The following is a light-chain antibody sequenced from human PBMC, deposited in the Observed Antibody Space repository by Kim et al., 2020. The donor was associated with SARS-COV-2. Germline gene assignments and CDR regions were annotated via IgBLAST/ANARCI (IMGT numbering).Light chain of an antibody. J-gene: IGLJ2*01. CDR3: QEWNSSTVV. CDR2: QDS. CDR1: KLGDKY. Sequence: SEAPGQTSSITCCGDKLGDKYAGWYQQKPGQSPVLVIYQDSKRPSGIPERFAGSNSGNTATLTIGGTQAMDEAYYYCQEWNSSTVVFGGGTQLTVL. V-gene: IGLV3-1*01.